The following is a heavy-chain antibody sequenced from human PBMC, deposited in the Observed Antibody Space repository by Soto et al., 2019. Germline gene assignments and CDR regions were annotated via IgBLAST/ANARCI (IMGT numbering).Heavy chain of an antibody. Sequence: ASVKVSCKVSGYTLTELSMHWVRQAPGKGLEWMGGFDPEDGETIYAQKFQDRVTMTEDTSTDAAYMELSSLRSEDTAVYYCATLDALTGYGTVGFDPWGQGTLVTVSS. CDR1: GYTLTELS. CDR2: FDPEDGET. CDR3: ATLDALTGYGTVGFDP. D-gene: IGHD3-9*01. V-gene: IGHV1-24*01. J-gene: IGHJ5*02.